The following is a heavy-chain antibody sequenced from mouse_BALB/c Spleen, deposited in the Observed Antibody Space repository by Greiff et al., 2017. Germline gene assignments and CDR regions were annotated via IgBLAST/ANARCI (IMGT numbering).Heavy chain of an antibody. CDR2: ISSGSSTI. D-gene: IGHD2-10*01. J-gene: IGHJ4*01. CDR3: ATAYYGNYFYYAMDY. CDR1: GFTFSSFG. V-gene: IGHV5-17*02. Sequence: EVQGVESGGGLVQPGGSRKLSCAASGFTFSSFGMHWVRQAPEKGLEWVAYISSGSSTIYYADTVKGRFTISRDNPKNTLFLQMTSLRSEDTAMYYCATAYYGNYFYYAMDYWGQGTSVTVSS.